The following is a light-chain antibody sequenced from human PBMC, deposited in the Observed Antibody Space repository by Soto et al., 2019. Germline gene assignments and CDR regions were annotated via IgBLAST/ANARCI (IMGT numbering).Light chain of an antibody. V-gene: IGKV3-20*01. CDR3: QHYGTSTVT. Sequence: EIVLTQSPDTLSLSPGERATLSRRASQSVSGTSLAWYQQKPGQSPSLLIHGASSRASDVPDRFSGSGSGTDFTLTISRLEPEDFAVYYCQHYGTSTVTFGGGTKVELK. CDR1: QSVSGTS. J-gene: IGKJ4*01. CDR2: GAS.